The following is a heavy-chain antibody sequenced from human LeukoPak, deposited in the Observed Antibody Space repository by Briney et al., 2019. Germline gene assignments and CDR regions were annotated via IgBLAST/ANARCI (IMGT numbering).Heavy chain of an antibody. J-gene: IGHJ3*02. CDR2: IIPIYGTA. CDR3: ARPYVVVTAITHAFDI. CDR1: GGTFSSYA. V-gene: IGHV1-69*05. D-gene: IGHD2-21*02. Sequence: VKVSCKASGGTFSSYAISWVRQAPGQGLEWMGGIIPIYGTANYAQKFQGRVTITTDESTSTAYMELSSLRSEDTAVYYCARPYVVVTAITHAFDIWGQGTMVTVSS.